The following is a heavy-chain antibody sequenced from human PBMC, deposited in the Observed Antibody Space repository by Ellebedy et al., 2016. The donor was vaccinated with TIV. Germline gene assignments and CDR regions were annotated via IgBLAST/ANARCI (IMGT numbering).Heavy chain of an antibody. CDR2: ISGSGESK. D-gene: IGHD2-21*02. V-gene: IGHV3-23*01. CDR1: GFTFSTYA. CDR3: ARDRHVDRGDCLDY. J-gene: IGHJ4*02. Sequence: PGGSLRLSCAASGFTFSTYAMSWVRQAPGKGLEWISAISGSGESKYYTDSVKGRFSISRDNSKNTLYLQMNSLRVEDTAIYYCARDRHVDRGDCLDYWGQGTLVTVSS.